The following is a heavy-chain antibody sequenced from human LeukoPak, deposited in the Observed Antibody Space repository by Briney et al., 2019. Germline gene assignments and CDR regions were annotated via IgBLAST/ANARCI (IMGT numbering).Heavy chain of an antibody. J-gene: IGHJ6*03. CDR2: ISSNGGRT. V-gene: IGHV3-64*01. CDR1: GFTFSSYA. Sequence: GGSLRLSCAASGFTFSSYAMNWVRQAPGKGLEYVAAISSNGGRTYYGNSVKGRFTISRDNSKNTLYLQMGSLRAEDMAVYYCARGSKQQLVGRSNYYMDVWGKGTTVTVSS. CDR3: ARGSKQQLVGRSNYYMDV. D-gene: IGHD6-13*01.